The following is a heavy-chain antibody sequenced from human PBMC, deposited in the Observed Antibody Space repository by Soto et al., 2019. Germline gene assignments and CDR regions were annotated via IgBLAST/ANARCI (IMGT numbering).Heavy chain of an antibody. CDR2: INPNSGNI. D-gene: IGHD3-16*02. CDR1: GNTFTSYD. V-gene: IGHV1-8*01. CDR3: ATHDFTFGGVIVGPDY. J-gene: IGHJ4*02. Sequence: ASVKVSCKASGNTFTSYDINCVRQATGHGLEWMGWINPNSGNIGYAQKFQGRVTMTRDTAIRTAYMEVSRLRSEDTAVYYCATHDFTFGGVIVGPDYWGQGTLVTVSS.